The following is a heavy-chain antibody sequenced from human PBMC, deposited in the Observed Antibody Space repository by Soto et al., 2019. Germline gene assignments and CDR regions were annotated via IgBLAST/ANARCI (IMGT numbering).Heavy chain of an antibody. CDR2: IIPLFRTL. Sequence: QVKLVQSGTEVKRPGSSVKVSCKASGGTFSNYGLSWVRQAPGHGLQWMGGIIPLFRTLHNAREFQDKITITADQSPGTASIDLRSLTYGGTAGYFYATPPFNMAPAGSYYFVSWGQGILVTVPS. CDR3: ATPPFNMAPAGSYYFVS. CDR1: GGTFSNYG. V-gene: IGHV1-69*01. J-gene: IGHJ4*02. D-gene: IGHD6-13*01.